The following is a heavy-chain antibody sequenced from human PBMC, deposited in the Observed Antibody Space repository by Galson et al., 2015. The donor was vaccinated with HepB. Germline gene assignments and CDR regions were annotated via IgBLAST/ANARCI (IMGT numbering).Heavy chain of an antibody. D-gene: IGHD3-22*01. J-gene: IGHJ6*02. V-gene: IGHV3-21*01. CDR2: ISSSSSYI. CDR3: ARDGGVYYYDSSGTYYYGTDV. Sequence: SLRLSCAASGFTFSSYSMNWVSSISSSSSYIYYADSVKGRFTISRDNAKNSLYLQMNSLRAEDTAVYYCARDGGVYYYDSSGTYYYGTDVWGQGPRSPSP. CDR1: GFTFSSYS.